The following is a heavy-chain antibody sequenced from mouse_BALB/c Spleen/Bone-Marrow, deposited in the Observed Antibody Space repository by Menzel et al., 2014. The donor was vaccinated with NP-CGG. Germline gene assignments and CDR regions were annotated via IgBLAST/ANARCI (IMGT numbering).Heavy chain of an antibody. J-gene: IGHJ2*01. CDR3: ARRYYGNPFDY. CDR2: INPSSGYT. CDR1: GYTFTSYT. D-gene: IGHD2-1*01. Sequence: VQGVESGAELARPGAPVKMSCKASGYTFTSYTMHWVKQRPGQGLEWIGYINPSSGYTNYNQKFKDKAILTADKSSSTAYMQLSSLTSEDSAVYYCARRYYGNPFDYWGQGTTLTVSS. V-gene: IGHV1-4*01.